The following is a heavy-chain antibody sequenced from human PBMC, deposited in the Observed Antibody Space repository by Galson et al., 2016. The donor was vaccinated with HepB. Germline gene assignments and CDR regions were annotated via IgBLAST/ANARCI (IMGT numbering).Heavy chain of an antibody. D-gene: IGHD4-23*01. V-gene: IGHV1-2*02. J-gene: IGHJ6*02. CDR3: ARDPWRFYGGAVNGMDV. CDR2: INPNSGGT. CDR1: GYTFTGYY. Sequence: SVKVSCKASGYTFTGYYIHWVRQAPGQGLEWMGWINPNSGGTKYSQKFQGRVTMTRDLSIRTAYMELSRLRSDDTAVFYCARDPWRFYGGAVNGMDVWGQGTTVTVSS.